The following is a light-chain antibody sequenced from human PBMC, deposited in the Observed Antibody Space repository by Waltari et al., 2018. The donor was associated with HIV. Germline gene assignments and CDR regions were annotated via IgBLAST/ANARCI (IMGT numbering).Light chain of an antibody. CDR2: SNN. CDR1: SSNIGSNT. J-gene: IGLJ2*01. V-gene: IGLV1-44*01. CDR3: AAWDDSLRGV. Sequence: QSVLTQPPSASGTPGQRVTISCSGSSSNIGSNTVNWYQQLPGTAPKLLIYSNNRRPSGVPDRFSGSRAGTSASLAISGLQSEDEAYYYCAAWDDSLRGVFGGGTKLTVL.